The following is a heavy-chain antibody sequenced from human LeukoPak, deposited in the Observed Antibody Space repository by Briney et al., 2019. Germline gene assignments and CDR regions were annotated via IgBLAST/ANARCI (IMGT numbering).Heavy chain of an antibody. V-gene: IGHV3-23*01. J-gene: IGHJ3*02. CDR3: AKEGYYYDSSGYYYKAFDI. Sequence: GGSLRLSCAASGFTFSSYAMSWVRQAPGEGLEWVSAISGSGGSTYYADSVRGRFTISRDNSKNTLYLQMNSLRAEDTAVYYCAKEGYYYDSSGYYYKAFDIWGQGTMVTVSS. D-gene: IGHD3-22*01. CDR2: ISGSGGST. CDR1: GFTFSSYA.